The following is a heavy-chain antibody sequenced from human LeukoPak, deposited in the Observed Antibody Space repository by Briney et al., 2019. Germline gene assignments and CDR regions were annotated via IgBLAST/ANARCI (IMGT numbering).Heavy chain of an antibody. Sequence: ASVKVSCKASGYTFTSYGISWVRQSPGQGLEWMGWISAYNGNTNYAQKLQGRVTMTTDTSTSTAYMELRSLRSDDTAVYYCARTLGSSWYNYYYGMDVWGQGTTVTLSS. CDR2: ISAYNGNT. J-gene: IGHJ6*02. CDR3: ARTLGSSWYNYYYGMDV. D-gene: IGHD6-13*01. CDR1: GYTFTSYG. V-gene: IGHV1-18*01.